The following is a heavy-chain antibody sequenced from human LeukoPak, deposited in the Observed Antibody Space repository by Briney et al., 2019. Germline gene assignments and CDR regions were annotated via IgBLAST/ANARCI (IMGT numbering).Heavy chain of an antibody. V-gene: IGHV1-2*06. J-gene: IGHJ6*03. Sequence: ASVKVSCKASGYTFTGYYMHWLRQAPGQGLEWMGRINPNSGGTNYAQKFQGRVTMTRDTSISTAYMELSRLRSDDTAVYYCARAGIAATSYYYYMDVWGKGTTVTVSS. CDR2: INPNSGGT. CDR1: GYTFTGYY. D-gene: IGHD6-13*01. CDR3: ARAGIAATSYYYYMDV.